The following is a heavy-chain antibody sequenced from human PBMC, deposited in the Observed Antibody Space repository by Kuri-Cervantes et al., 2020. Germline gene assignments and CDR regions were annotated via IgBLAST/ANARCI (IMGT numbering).Heavy chain of an antibody. J-gene: IGHJ5*02. Sequence: GGSLRLSCAVSGFNRLNFNAYGMHWVRQAPGRGLEWVAAVSGTGSSAYYRDSVKGRFTISRDNSKDTLFLQMNSLRPDDTAVYYCAKASSSWFPDRWGQGALVTVSS. CDR2: VSGTGSSA. D-gene: IGHD6-13*01. CDR3: AKASSSWFPDR. V-gene: IGHV3-23*01. CDR1: GFNRLNFNAYG.